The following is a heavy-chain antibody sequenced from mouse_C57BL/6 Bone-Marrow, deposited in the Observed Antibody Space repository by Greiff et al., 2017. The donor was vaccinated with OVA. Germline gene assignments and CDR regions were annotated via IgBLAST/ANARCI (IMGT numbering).Heavy chain of an antibody. Sequence: VQLQQSGAELVKPGASVKLSCKASGYTFTSYWMHWVKQRPGQGLEWIGMIHPNSGSTNYNEKFKSKATLTVDKSSSTAYMQLSSLTSEDSAVYYCARKPTTGFDYWGQGTTLTVSS. CDR1: GYTFTSYW. CDR2: IHPNSGST. D-gene: IGHD1-1*01. V-gene: IGHV1-64*01. J-gene: IGHJ2*01. CDR3: ARKPTTGFDY.